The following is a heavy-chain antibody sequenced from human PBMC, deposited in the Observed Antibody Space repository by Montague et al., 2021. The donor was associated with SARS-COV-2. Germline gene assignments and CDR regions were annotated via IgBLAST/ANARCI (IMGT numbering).Heavy chain of an antibody. CDR3: ARSREEFTSIAVSITGGMHYFDT. D-gene: IGHD1-20*01. V-gene: IGHV4-34*01. Sequence: SETLSLTCAVYGGSFSGYYWSWVRQAPGKGLEWIGEINHSGSTHYNPYPKRRVSMSVDTSKNQFSLKLSTVTAAATAVLYCARSREEFTSIAVSITGGMHYFDTWGQGTMVTVSS. CDR2: INHSGST. CDR1: GGSFSGYY. J-gene: IGHJ4*02.